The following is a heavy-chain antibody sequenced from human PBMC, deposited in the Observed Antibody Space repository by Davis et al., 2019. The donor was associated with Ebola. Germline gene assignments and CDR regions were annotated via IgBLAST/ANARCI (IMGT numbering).Heavy chain of an antibody. Sequence: AASVKVSCKASGGTFSSYAISWVRQAPGQGLEWMGGIIPIFGTANYAQKFQGRVTITADESTSTAYMELSSLRSEDTAVYYCARATTSGASYYYYGMDVWGQGTTVTVSS. V-gene: IGHV1-69*13. D-gene: IGHD4-17*01. CDR3: ARATTSGASYYYYGMDV. CDR2: IIPIFGTA. CDR1: GGTFSSYA. J-gene: IGHJ6*02.